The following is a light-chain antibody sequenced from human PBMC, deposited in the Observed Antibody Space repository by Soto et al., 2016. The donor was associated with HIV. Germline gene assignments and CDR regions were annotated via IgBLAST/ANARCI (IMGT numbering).Light chain of an antibody. V-gene: IGKV2-30*02. CDR1: QSLVHNYGGKHL. J-gene: IGKJ2*01. CDR2: AFL. CDR3: MQGTHWPYT. Sequence: DVFLTQSPLFLSVTPGHPASISCKSTQSLVHNYGGKHLFVFGFTRDQAKLQGAYFIAFLVATLGSQRDSAAVGQGTEFTLRISRVEAEDVGVYYCMQGTHWPYTFGQGTKLEIK.